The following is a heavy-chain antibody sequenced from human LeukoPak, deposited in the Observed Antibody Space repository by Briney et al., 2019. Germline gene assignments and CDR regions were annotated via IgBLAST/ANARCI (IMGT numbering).Heavy chain of an antibody. Sequence: PSQTLSLTCTVSGGSISSGSYYWSWIRQPAGKGLEWIGRIYTSGSTNYNPSLKSRVTISVDTSKNQFSLKLSSVTAADTAVYYCARDRYYDSSGFRGPDYWGQGTLVTVSS. J-gene: IGHJ4*02. CDR3: ARDRYYDSSGFRGPDY. V-gene: IGHV4-61*02. CDR2: IYTSGST. D-gene: IGHD3-22*01. CDR1: GGSISSGSYY.